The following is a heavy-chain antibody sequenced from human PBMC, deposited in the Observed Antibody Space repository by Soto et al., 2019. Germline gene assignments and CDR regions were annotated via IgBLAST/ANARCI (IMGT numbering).Heavy chain of an antibody. CDR1: GYTFTSYD. Sequence: QVQLVQSGAEVKKPGASVKVSCKASGYTFTSYDINWVRQATGQGLEWMGWMNPNSGNTGYAQKFQGRVTMTRKTSISTAYMEQSSLRSEDTAVYYCARGHGNYYYYGMDVWGQGTTVTVSS. V-gene: IGHV1-8*01. CDR2: MNPNSGNT. CDR3: ARGHGNYYYYGMDV. J-gene: IGHJ6*02. D-gene: IGHD1-1*01.